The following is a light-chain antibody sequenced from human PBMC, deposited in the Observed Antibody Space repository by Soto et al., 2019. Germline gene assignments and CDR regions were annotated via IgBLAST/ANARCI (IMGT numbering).Light chain of an antibody. CDR2: GAS. Sequence: EIVLTQSPGTLSLSPGERATLSCRASQSVSSSYLAWYQQKPGQAPRLLIYGASSRATGIPDRFSGSGSGTDFTLTISRLEPEDFAVYYCQQYGSSPPYTFGQGXXXXI. CDR3: QQYGSSPPYT. CDR1: QSVSSSY. V-gene: IGKV3-20*01. J-gene: IGKJ2*01.